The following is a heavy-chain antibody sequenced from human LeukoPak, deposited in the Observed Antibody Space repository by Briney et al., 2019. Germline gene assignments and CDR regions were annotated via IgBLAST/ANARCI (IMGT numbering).Heavy chain of an antibody. J-gene: IGHJ6*03. V-gene: IGHV3-11*04. CDR2: ISSSSSTI. CDR3: AKAPSLRPYYYYYMDV. CDR1: GFTFSDYY. Sequence: GGSLRLSCAASGFTFSDYYMSWIRQAPGKGLEWVSYISSSSSTIYYADSVKGRFTISRDNSKNTLYLQMNSLRAEDTAVYYCAKAPSLRPYYYYYMDVWGKGTTVTVSS.